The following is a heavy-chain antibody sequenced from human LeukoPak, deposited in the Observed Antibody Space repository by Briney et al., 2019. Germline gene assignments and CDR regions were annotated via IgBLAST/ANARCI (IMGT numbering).Heavy chain of an antibody. V-gene: IGHV3-30*04. Sequence: PGRSLRLSCAASGFTFSSYAMHWVRQAPGKGLEWVAVISYDGSNKYYADSVKGRFTISRDNSKNTLYLQMNSLRAEDTAVYYCARGTIAAAGRFDYWAREPWSPSPQ. CDR1: GFTFSSYA. J-gene: IGHJ4*02. CDR2: ISYDGSNK. CDR3: ARGTIAAAGRFDY. D-gene: IGHD6-13*01.